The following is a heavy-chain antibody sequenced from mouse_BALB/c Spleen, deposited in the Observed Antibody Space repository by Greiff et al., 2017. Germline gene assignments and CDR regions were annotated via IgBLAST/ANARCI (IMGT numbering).Heavy chain of an antibody. V-gene: IGHV5-12-1*01. D-gene: IGHD3-2*02. CDR3: ARQGFLAY. Sequence: EVQRVESGGGLVKPGGSLKLSCAASGFAFSSYDMSWVRQTPEKRLEWVAYISSGGGSTYYPDTVKGRFTISRDNAKNTLYLQMSSLKSEDTAMYYCARQGFLAYWGQGTLVTVSA. J-gene: IGHJ3*01. CDR2: ISSGGGST. CDR1: GFAFSSYD.